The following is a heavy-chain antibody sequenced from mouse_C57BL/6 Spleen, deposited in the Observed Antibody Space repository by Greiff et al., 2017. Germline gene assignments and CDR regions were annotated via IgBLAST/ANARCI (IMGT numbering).Heavy chain of an antibody. J-gene: IGHJ2*01. CDR1: GYTFTDYY. Sequence: VQVVESGPELVKPGASVKISCKASGYTFTDYYINWVKQRPGQGLEWIGWIFPGSGSTYYNEKFKGKATLTVDKSSSTAYMLLSSLTSEDSAVYFCARGPYYYGYYFDYWGQGTTLTVSS. CDR2: IFPGSGST. V-gene: IGHV1-75*01. D-gene: IGHD1-1*01. CDR3: ARGPYYYGYYFDY.